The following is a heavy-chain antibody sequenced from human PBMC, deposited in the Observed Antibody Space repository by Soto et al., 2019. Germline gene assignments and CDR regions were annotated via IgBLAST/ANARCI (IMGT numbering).Heavy chain of an antibody. CDR1: GYTFTSYA. D-gene: IGHD6-13*01. CDR2: INAGNGNT. J-gene: IGHJ4*02. V-gene: IGHV1-3*01. Sequence: QVQLVQSGAEVQKPGASVKVSCKASGYTFTSYAMHWLRKAPGQSLEWRGWINAGNGNTKYSQNFQGRVTITRDTSASAAYMELSSLRSEDTAVYYCARCAAGFDYWGQGALVNVSA. CDR3: ARCAAGFDY.